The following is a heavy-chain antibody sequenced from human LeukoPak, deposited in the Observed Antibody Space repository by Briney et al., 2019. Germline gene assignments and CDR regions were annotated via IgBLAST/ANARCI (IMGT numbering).Heavy chain of an antibody. CDR1: GYTFTSYY. Sequence: ASVKVSCKASGYTFTSYYMHWVRQASGQGLEWMGIINPSGGSTSYAQKFQGRVTMTRDTSTSTVYMELSSLRSEDTAVYYCARDSVSGLGRFDPWGQGTLVTVSS. CDR2: INPSGGST. D-gene: IGHD1-26*01. J-gene: IGHJ5*02. CDR3: ARDSVSGLGRFDP. V-gene: IGHV1-46*01.